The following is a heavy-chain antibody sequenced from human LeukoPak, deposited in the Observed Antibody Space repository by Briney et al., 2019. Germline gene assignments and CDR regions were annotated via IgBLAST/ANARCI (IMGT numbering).Heavy chain of an antibody. CDR2: IIPILGIA. Sequence: ASVKVSCKASGGTFSSYAISWVRQAPGQGLEWMGRIIPILGIANYAQKFQGRVTITADKSTSTAYMELSSLRSEDTAVYYCASRPYYDILTGFSPVDWFDPWGQGTLVTVSS. CDR1: GGTFSSYA. CDR3: ASRPYYDILTGFSPVDWFDP. J-gene: IGHJ5*02. V-gene: IGHV1-69*04. D-gene: IGHD3-9*01.